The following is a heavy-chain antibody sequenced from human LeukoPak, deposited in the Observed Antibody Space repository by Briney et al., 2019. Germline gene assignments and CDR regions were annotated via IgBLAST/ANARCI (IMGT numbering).Heavy chain of an antibody. J-gene: IGHJ4*02. V-gene: IGHV3-21*01. Sequence: GGSLRLSCVDSGFILRRHWMYWVRQAPGKGLEWVSSISSSSSYIYYADSVKGRFTISRGNAKNSLYLQMNSLRAEDTAVYYCAKGRIAVAGVLDYWGQGTLVTVSS. CDR1: GFILRRHW. CDR3: AKGRIAVAGVLDY. D-gene: IGHD6-19*01. CDR2: ISSSSSYI.